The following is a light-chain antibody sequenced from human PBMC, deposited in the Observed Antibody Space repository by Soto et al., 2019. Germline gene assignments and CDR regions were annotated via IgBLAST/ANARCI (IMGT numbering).Light chain of an antibody. Sequence: QSVLTQPPSVSAAPGQTVTISCSGSSSNIGNNYVSWYQQFPGTAPKLLIYDNNERLSGIPDRFSGSKSGTSATLGITGLQTGDEADYYCGTWDSSLSAVVFGGGTKVTVL. J-gene: IGLJ2*01. CDR3: GTWDSSLSAVV. CDR2: DNN. CDR1: SSNIGNNY. V-gene: IGLV1-51*01.